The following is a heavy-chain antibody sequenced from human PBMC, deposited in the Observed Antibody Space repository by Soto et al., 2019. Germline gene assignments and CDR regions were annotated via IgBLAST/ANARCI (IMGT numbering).Heavy chain of an antibody. CDR2: IYWDDDK. D-gene: IGHD3-16*02. Sequence: QITLKESGPTLVKPTQPLTLTCTFSGFSLSTSGVGVGWIRQPPGKALEWLALIYWDDDKRYSPSLKSRLTITKDTSKNXVVLTMTNMDPVDTATYYCAHSLHDYVWGSYRPQFDYWGQXTL. V-gene: IGHV2-5*02. CDR3: AHSLHDYVWGSYRPQFDY. CDR1: GFSLSTSGVG. J-gene: IGHJ4*02.